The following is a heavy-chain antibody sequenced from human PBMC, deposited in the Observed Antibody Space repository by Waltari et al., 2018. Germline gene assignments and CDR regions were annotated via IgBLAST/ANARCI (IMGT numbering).Heavy chain of an antibody. J-gene: IGHJ4*02. CDR1: GFTLRTYG. Sequence: DVQLVESGGGLVQPGGSLRLSSTASGFTLRTYGMHWVRHGPGTGLMWVSRIDSDGSSTSYEDSVRGRFTISRDNAKNTLYLQMNSVRDEDTAVYYCGRARVQGVKYFDYWGRGTLVTVSS. CDR2: IDSDGSST. V-gene: IGHV3-74*01. CDR3: GRARVQGVKYFDY. D-gene: IGHD3-10*01.